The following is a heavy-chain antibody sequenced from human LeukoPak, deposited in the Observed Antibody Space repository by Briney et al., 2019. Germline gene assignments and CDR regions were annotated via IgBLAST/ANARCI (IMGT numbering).Heavy chain of an antibody. CDR2: IYPGDSDT. Sequence: AGESLKISCKGSGYTFSTSWIGWVRQMPGKGLEWMAIIYPGDSDTRYSPSFQGQVTISADKSISTAYLQLSSLKASDTAMYYCARPYSTGWYYFDQWGQGTLVTVSS. V-gene: IGHV5-51*01. CDR3: ARPYSTGWYYFDQ. J-gene: IGHJ4*02. CDR1: GYTFSTSW. D-gene: IGHD6-19*01.